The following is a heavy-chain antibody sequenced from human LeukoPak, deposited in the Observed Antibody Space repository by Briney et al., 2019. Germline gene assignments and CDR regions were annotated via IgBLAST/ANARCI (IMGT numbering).Heavy chain of an antibody. Sequence: GGSLRLSCAASGFTFSSNGMHWVRQAPGKGLEWVAVIWYDGSNKYYADSVKGRFTISRDNSRNTLYLQMNSLRAEDTAVYYCARDGNGDYSYYFDYWGQGTLVTVSS. CDR2: IWYDGSNK. D-gene: IGHD4-17*01. CDR1: GFTFSSNG. V-gene: IGHV3-33*01. J-gene: IGHJ4*02. CDR3: ARDGNGDYSYYFDY.